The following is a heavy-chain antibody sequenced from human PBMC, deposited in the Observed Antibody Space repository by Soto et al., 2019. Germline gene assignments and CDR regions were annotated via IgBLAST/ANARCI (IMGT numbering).Heavy chain of an antibody. Sequence: TGGSLRLSCAASGFTFSSYAMHWVRQAPGKGLEWVAVISYDGSNKYYADSVKGRFTISRDNSKNTLYLQMNSLRAEDTAVYYCARDSEYYYDSSGVSYFDYWGQGTLITVS. J-gene: IGHJ4*02. CDR3: ARDSEYYYDSSGVSYFDY. CDR1: GFTFSSYA. V-gene: IGHV3-30-3*01. CDR2: ISYDGSNK. D-gene: IGHD3-22*01.